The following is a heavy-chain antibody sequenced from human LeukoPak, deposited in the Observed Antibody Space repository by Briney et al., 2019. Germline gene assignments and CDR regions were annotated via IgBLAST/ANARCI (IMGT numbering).Heavy chain of an antibody. D-gene: IGHD6-19*01. Sequence: PSETLSLTCTVSGGSISSSSYYWGWIRQPPGTGLEWIGYIYYSGSTNYNPSLKSRVTMSVDTSKKQFSLKVHSVTASDTAVYYCARASSGWYGLFDYWGQGTLVTVSS. V-gene: IGHV4-61*05. CDR2: IYYSGST. J-gene: IGHJ4*02. CDR1: GGSISSSSYY. CDR3: ARASSGWYGLFDY.